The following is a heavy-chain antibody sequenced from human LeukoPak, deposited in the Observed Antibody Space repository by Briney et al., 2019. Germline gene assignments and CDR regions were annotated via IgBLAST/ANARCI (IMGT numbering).Heavy chain of an antibody. CDR1: GFSLNTGGMC. CDR3: ARGYYDTSAYIDY. D-gene: IGHD3-22*01. Sequence: SGPALVKPTQTLTLTCTFSGFSLNTGGMCVSWIRQPPGKALEWLARIDWDNDKYYSTSLKTRLTISKDTSKNQVVLTMTNMDPVDTATYYCARGYYDTSAYIDYWGQGTLVTVSS. J-gene: IGHJ4*02. CDR2: IDWDNDK. V-gene: IGHV2-70*11.